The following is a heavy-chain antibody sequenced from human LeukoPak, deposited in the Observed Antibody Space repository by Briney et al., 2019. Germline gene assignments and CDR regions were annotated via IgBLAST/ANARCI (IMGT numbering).Heavy chain of an antibody. CDR1: GYTFTSYG. Sequence: GASVKVSCKASGYTFTSYGISWVRQAPGQGLEGMGWISAYNGNTNYAQKLQGRVTMTTDTSTSTAYMELGSLRSDDTAVYYCARDSRVVAAAGVPDYWGQGTLVTVSS. J-gene: IGHJ4*02. D-gene: IGHD6-13*01. CDR2: ISAYNGNT. V-gene: IGHV1-18*01. CDR3: ARDSRVVAAAGVPDY.